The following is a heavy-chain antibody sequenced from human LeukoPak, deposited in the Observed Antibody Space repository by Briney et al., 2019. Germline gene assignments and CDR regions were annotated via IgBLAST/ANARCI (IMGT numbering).Heavy chain of an antibody. CDR1: GASIRSSY. CDR2: IYYTGST. CDR3: ARLDRSGYEMGGTWFDP. D-gene: IGHD3-22*01. J-gene: IGHJ5*02. V-gene: IGHV4-59*08. Sequence: SDTLSLTCTLSGASIRSSYWSWLRQPPGKGLEWLGYIYYTGSTNSNPSLKSRVTVSVDTSKNQFSLKLSSMTAADTAVYYCARLDRSGYEMGGTWFDPWGQGTLVTVSS.